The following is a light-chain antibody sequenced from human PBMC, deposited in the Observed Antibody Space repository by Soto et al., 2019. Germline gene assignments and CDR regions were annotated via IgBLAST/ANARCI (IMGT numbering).Light chain of an antibody. CDR1: QILLHSNGYNY. CDR2: LGS. CDR3: MQALQTLLT. J-gene: IGKJ4*01. Sequence: DIVMTQSPLSLPVTPGEPASISCRSNQILLHSNGYNYLDWYLQKQGQSPQLLIYLGSNRASGVPDRFSGSGSGTDFTLKISKVEAEDVGIYYCMQALQTLLTFGGGTNVEI. V-gene: IGKV2-28*01.